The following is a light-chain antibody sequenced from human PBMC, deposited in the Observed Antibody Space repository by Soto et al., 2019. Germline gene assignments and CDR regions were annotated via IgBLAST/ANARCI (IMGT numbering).Light chain of an antibody. V-gene: IGLV1-40*01. CDR2: GNS. Sequence: QSVLTQPPSVSGAPGQRVTISCTGSDSSIGAGYDVHWYQQLPGTAPKLLIYGNSNRPSGVPDRFSGSKSGTSASLAITGLQAEDEADYYCQSYDSSLSGAVFGGGTKLTVL. CDR1: DSSIGAGYD. CDR3: QSYDSSLSGAV. J-gene: IGLJ2*01.